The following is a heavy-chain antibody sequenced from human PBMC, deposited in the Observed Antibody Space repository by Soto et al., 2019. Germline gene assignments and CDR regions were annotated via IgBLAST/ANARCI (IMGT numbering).Heavy chain of an antibody. CDR1: GFTFSDYY. CDR2: ISSSGDIT. Sequence: QVQLVESGGGLVKPGGSLRLSCAASGFTFSDYYMSWIRQAPGKELEWVSYISSSGDITYYADSVKGRVTISRDNAKNSLYLQMHNLRAEHTAVYYCARDLGYYDSSGYFDYWGQGTLITVSS. D-gene: IGHD3-22*01. CDR3: ARDLGYYDSSGYFDY. J-gene: IGHJ4*02. V-gene: IGHV3-11*01.